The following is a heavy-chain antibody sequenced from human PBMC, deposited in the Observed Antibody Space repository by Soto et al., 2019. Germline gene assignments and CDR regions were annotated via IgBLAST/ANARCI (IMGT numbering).Heavy chain of an antibody. V-gene: IGHV1-18*01. J-gene: IGHJ6*02. Sequence: QVQLVQSGPEVRKPGASVKVSCEASGYTFTTSGISWVRQVPGQGLEWMGWISTYNGDTNSAQNFQGRVLMTADTSTGTAYMELMSRKSDDTAVYYCARQGSWPHYYCGLDVGGQGTIVTVSS. CDR3: ARQGSWPHYYCGLDV. CDR2: ISTYNGDT. D-gene: IGHD1-26*01. CDR1: GYTFTTSG.